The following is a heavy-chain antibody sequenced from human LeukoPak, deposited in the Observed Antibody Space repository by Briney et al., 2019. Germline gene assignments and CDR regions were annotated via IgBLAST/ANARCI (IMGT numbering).Heavy chain of an antibody. D-gene: IGHD6-19*01. CDR3: ARGWYSSGWYEYYFDY. Sequence: LGGSLRLSCAASGFTVSSNYMSWVRQAPGKGLEWVSVIYSGGSTYYADSVKGRFTISRDNSKNTLYLQMNSLRAEDTAVYYCARGWYSSGWYEYYFDYWGQGTLVTVSS. CDR2: IYSGGST. CDR1: GFTVSSNY. J-gene: IGHJ4*02. V-gene: IGHV3-53*01.